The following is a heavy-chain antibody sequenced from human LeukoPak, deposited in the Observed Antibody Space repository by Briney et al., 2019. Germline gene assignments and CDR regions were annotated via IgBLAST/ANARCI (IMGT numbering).Heavy chain of an antibody. CDR2: ISFGGSP. CDR3: ARHEVVVPFFDY. J-gene: IGHJ4*02. Sequence: VKPSGTLSLTCAVSGGSISSSNWWSWVRQPPGKGLEWIGYISFGGSPNYSPSLKSRVTMSVDTSENQFSLKLSSVTAADTAVYYCARHEVVVPFFDYWGQGTLVTVSS. CDR1: GGSISSSNW. V-gene: IGHV4-4*02. D-gene: IGHD2-15*01.